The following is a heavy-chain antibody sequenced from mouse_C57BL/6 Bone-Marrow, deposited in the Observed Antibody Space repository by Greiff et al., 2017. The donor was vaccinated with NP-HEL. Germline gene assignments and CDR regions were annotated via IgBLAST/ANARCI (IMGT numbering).Heavy chain of an antibody. J-gene: IGHJ4*01. CDR2: ISNGGGST. CDR3: ARHAMDY. Sequence: EVKLVESGGGLVQPGGSLKLSCAASGFTFSDYYMYWVRQTPEKRLEWVAYISNGGGSTYSPDTVKGRFTISRDNAKNTLYLQMSRLKSEDTAMYYCARHAMDYWGQGTSVTVSS. V-gene: IGHV5-12*01. CDR1: GFTFSDYY.